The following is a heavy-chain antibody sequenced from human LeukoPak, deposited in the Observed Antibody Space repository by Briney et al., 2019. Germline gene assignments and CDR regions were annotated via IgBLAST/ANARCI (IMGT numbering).Heavy chain of an antibody. J-gene: IGHJ3*02. CDR3: ARRYCTNGVCYHDRGAFDI. CDR1: GGTFSNYA. D-gene: IGHD2-8*01. Sequence: ASVKVSCKASGGTFSNYAISWVRQAPGQGLEWMVEIIPIFGTSNYAQKFQGRVTITADKSTSTAYMELTSLRSEDTAVYYCARRYCTNGVCYHDRGAFDIWGQGTMVTVSS. V-gene: IGHV1-69*06. CDR2: IIPIFGTS.